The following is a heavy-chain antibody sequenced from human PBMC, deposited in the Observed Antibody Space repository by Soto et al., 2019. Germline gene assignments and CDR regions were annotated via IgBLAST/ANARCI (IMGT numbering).Heavy chain of an antibody. Sequence: GGSLRLSCAASGFTFSSYAMHWVRQAPGKGLEYVSAISSNGGSTYYANSVKGRFTISGDNSKNTLYLQMGSLRAEDMAVYYCARDTRDGSGRFHFDYWGQGTLVTVSS. J-gene: IGHJ4*02. CDR2: ISSNGGST. V-gene: IGHV3-64*01. CDR3: ARDTRDGSGRFHFDY. D-gene: IGHD3-10*01. CDR1: GFTFSSYA.